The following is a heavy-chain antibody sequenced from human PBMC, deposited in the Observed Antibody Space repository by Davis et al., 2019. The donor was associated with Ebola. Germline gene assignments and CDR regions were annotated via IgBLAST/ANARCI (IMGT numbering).Heavy chain of an antibody. D-gene: IGHD4-17*01. J-gene: IGHJ6*02. V-gene: IGHV1-69*06. CDR1: GGTFSSYA. CDR2: IIPIFGTA. Sequence: SVKVSCKASGGTFSSYAISWVRQAPGQGLEWMGGIIPIFGTANYAQKFQGRVTITADKSTSTAYMELSSLRSEDTAVYYCASGTTVTTGYYYGMDVWGQGTTVTVSS. CDR3: ASGTTVTTGYYYGMDV.